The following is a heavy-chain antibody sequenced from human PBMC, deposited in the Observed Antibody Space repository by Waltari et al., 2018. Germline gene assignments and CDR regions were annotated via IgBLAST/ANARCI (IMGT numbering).Heavy chain of an antibody. Sequence: QITLKESGPTLVKPTQTLTLTCTFSGFSLSTSGVGVGWIRQPPGKALEWLALIYWNDDKRYSPSLKSRLTITKDTSKNQVVLTMTNMDPVDTATYYCAHRGWLVPGYNWFDPWGQGTLVTVSS. CDR3: AHRGWLVPGYNWFDP. CDR2: IYWNDDK. CDR1: GFSLSTSGVG. D-gene: IGHD6-19*01. J-gene: IGHJ5*02. V-gene: IGHV2-5*01.